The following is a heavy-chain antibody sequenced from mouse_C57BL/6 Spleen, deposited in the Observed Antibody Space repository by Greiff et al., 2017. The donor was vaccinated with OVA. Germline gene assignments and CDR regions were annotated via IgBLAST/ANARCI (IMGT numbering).Heavy chain of an antibody. Sequence: QVQLQQSGAELAKPGASVKLSCKASGYTFTSYWMHWVKQRPGQGLEWIGYINPSSGYNKYNQKFKDKATLTADKSSSTAYMQLSSLTYEDSAVYYCAGDYDYDGAWFAYWGQGTLVTVSA. CDR1: GYTFTSYW. J-gene: IGHJ3*01. D-gene: IGHD2-4*01. CDR2: INPSSGYN. CDR3: AGDYDYDGAWFAY. V-gene: IGHV1-7*01.